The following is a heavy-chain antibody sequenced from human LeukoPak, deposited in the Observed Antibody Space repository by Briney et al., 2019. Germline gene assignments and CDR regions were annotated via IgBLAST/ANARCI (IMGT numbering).Heavy chain of an antibody. Sequence: GGSLRLSCTASGFTFGDYLMSWFRQAPGKGLEWVSAISGSGGSTYYADSVKGRFTISRDNSKNTLYLQMNSLRAEDTAVYYCAKDKTQWLALGFDYWGQGTLVTVSS. CDR2: ISGSGGST. J-gene: IGHJ4*02. CDR1: GFTFGDYL. CDR3: AKDKTQWLALGFDY. V-gene: IGHV3-23*01. D-gene: IGHD6-19*01.